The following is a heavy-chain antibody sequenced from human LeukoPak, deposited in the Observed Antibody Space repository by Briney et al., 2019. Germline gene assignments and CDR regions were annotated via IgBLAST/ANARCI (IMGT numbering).Heavy chain of an antibody. J-gene: IGHJ5*02. Sequence: GGSLRLSCAASGFTFSSYERTWVRQAPGKGLEWVSSISSSSSYIYYADSVKGRFTISRDNAKNSLYLQMNSLRAEDTAVYYCARAGDSSGYYFANWFDPWGQGTLVTVSS. V-gene: IGHV3-21*01. D-gene: IGHD3-22*01. CDR2: ISSSSSYI. CDR1: GFTFSSYE. CDR3: ARAGDSSGYYFANWFDP.